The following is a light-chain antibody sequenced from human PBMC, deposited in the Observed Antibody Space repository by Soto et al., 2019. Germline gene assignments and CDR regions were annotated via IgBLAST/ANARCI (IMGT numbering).Light chain of an antibody. Sequence: EVVLTQSPGTLSLSPGERATLSCRASQSVSNNYFAWYQQKPGQAPRLLIFGSSDRATGIPDRFSGSRSGTDFTLTISRVEPEDFAVYYCQQYGSSPPYTFDQRTNLEIK. V-gene: IGKV3-20*01. CDR2: GSS. CDR1: QSVSNNY. CDR3: QQYGSSPPYT. J-gene: IGKJ2*01.